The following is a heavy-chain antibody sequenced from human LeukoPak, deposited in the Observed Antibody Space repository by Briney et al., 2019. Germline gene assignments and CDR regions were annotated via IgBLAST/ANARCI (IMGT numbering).Heavy chain of an antibody. CDR1: GYTFTSFG. Sequence: ASVKVSCKASGYTFTSFGISWVRQAPGQGLEWMGWINPNSGATNYAQKFQGRVTMTRDTSISTAYMELSRLRSDDTAVFYCARAVGNYGGPYNWFDPWGQGTLVTVSS. CDR3: ARAVGNYGGPYNWFDP. D-gene: IGHD4-23*01. J-gene: IGHJ5*02. V-gene: IGHV1-2*02. CDR2: INPNSGAT.